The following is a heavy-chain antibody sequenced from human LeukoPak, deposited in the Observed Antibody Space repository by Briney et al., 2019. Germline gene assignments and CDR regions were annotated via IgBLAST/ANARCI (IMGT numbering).Heavy chain of an antibody. CDR2: INPNSGGT. D-gene: IGHD5-12*01. V-gene: IGHV1-2*02. CDR1: GYTFTGYY. J-gene: IGHJ4*02. CDR3: ARALVDIVDTWDYSFDY. Sequence: GASVKVSCKASGYTFTGYYMHWVRQAPGQGLEWMGWINPNSGGTNYAQKFQGRVTMTRDTSISTAYMELSRLRSDDTAVYYCARALVDIVDTWDYSFDYWGQGTLVTVSS.